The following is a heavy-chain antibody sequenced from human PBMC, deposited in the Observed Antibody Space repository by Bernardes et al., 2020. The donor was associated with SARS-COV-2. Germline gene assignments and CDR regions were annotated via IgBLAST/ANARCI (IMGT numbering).Heavy chain of an antibody. CDR2: ISGSGGSP. CDR1: GFTFSSYA. Sequence: GGSLRLSCAASGFTFSSYAMSWVRQAPGKGLEWVSAISGSGGSPYYADSVKGRFTISRDNSKNTLYLQMNSLRAEDTAVYYCAKRLVLRVLRPLSGMDVWGQGTTVTVSS. D-gene: IGHD6-13*01. V-gene: IGHV3-23*01. J-gene: IGHJ6*02. CDR3: AKRLVLRVLRPLSGMDV.